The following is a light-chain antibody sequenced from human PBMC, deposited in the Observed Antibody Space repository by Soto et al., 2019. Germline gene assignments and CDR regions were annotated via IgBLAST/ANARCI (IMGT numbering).Light chain of an antibody. V-gene: IGKV1-5*01. Sequence: DIQMTQSPSTLSASVGDRVTITCRASQSISGWLAWYQQIPGKAPKVLISDASNLESGVPSRFRSSGSGTEFTLTLTSLQPEDYVTEYYERYHSCTTSTFGQGTKVDIK. CDR3: ERYHSCTTST. CDR2: DAS. CDR1: QSISGW. J-gene: IGKJ2*01.